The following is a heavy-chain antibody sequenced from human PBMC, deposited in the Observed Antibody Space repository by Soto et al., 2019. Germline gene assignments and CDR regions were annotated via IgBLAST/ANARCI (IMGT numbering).Heavy chain of an antibody. CDR2: IYYSGST. D-gene: IGHD6-19*01. CDR3: ARDVSGWYEESNYYYYGMDV. V-gene: IGHV4-31*03. CDR1: GGSISSGGYY. Sequence: QVQLQESGPGLVKPSQTLSLTCTVSGGSISSGGYYWSWIRQHPGKGLEWSGYIYYSGSTYYNPSLKSRVTISVDTSKNQFSLKLSSVTAADTAVYYCARDVSGWYEESNYYYYGMDVWGQGTTVTVSS. J-gene: IGHJ6*02.